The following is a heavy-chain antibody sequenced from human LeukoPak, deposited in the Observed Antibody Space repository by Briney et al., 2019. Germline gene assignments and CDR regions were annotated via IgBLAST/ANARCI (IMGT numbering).Heavy chain of an antibody. CDR3: ARTEGGYSYGSAFDI. Sequence: SETLSLTCAVSDYSISRGYYWGWIRQPPGKGLEWIGSIYHSGITYYNPSPKSRVTISVDTSKNQFSLKLTSVTAADTAVYYCARTEGGYSYGSAFDIWGQGTMVTVSS. J-gene: IGHJ3*02. CDR2: IYHSGIT. V-gene: IGHV4-38-2*01. CDR1: DYSISRGYY. D-gene: IGHD5-18*01.